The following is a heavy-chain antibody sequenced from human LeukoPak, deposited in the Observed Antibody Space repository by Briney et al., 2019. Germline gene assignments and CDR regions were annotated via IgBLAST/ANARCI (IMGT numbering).Heavy chain of an antibody. D-gene: IGHD4-17*01. Sequence: SGGSLRLSCAASGFTFDDYAMHWVRQAPGKGLEWVSGISWNSGSIGYADSVKGRFTISRDNAKNSLYLQMNSLRAEDTALYYCAKDQSNGDYFDYWGQGTLVTVSS. CDR2: ISWNSGSI. CDR3: AKDQSNGDYFDY. V-gene: IGHV3-9*01. CDR1: GFTFDDYA. J-gene: IGHJ4*02.